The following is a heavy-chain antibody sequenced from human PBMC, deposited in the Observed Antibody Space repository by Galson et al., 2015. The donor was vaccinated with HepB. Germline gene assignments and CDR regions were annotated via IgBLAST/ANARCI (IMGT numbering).Heavy chain of an antibody. CDR2: ISSSSSTI. D-gene: IGHD6-19*01. CDR3: ARGGLAVAGIVDY. V-gene: IGHV3-48*01. Sequence: VSYISSSSSTIYYADSVKGRFTISRDNAKNSLYLQMNSLRAEDTAVYYCARGGLAVAGIVDYWGQGTLVTVSS. J-gene: IGHJ4*02.